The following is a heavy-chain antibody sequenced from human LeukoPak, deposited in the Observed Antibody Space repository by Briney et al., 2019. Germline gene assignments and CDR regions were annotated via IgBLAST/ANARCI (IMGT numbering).Heavy chain of an antibody. Sequence: GGSLRLSCAASGFTFSSYSMNWVRQAPGKGLEWVSSISSSSYIYYADSVKGRFTISRDNAKNSLYLQMNSLRAEDTAVYYCARRGDGYNLNFDYWGQGTLVTVSS. CDR1: GFTFSSYS. D-gene: IGHD5-24*01. CDR2: ISSSSYI. J-gene: IGHJ4*02. CDR3: ARRGDGYNLNFDY. V-gene: IGHV3-21*01.